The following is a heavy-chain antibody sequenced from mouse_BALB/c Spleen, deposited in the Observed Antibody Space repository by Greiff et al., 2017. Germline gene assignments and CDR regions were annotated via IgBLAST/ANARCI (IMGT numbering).Heavy chain of an antibody. Sequence: EVQLQQSGAELVRSGASVKLSCTASGFNIKDYYMHWVKQRPEQGLEWIGWIDPENGDTEYAPKFQGKATMTADTSSNTAYLQLSSLTSEDTAVYYCFYGHDDPDYWGQGTTLTVSS. J-gene: IGHJ2*01. V-gene: IGHV14-4*02. CDR2: IDPENGDT. CDR1: GFNIKDYY. CDR3: FYGHDDPDY. D-gene: IGHD2-2*01.